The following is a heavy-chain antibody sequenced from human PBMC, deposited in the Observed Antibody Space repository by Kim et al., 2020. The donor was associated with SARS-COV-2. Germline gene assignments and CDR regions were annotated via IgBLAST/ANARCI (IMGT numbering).Heavy chain of an antibody. V-gene: IGHV3-11*03. J-gene: IGHJ6*02. CDR2: ISSSSSYT. Sequence: GGSLRLSCAASGFTFSDYYMSWIRQAPGKGLEWVSYISSSSSYTNYADSVKGRFTISRDNAKNSLYLQMNSLRAEDTAVYYCARSGGGSWAYYYGMDVWGQGTTVTVSS. CDR1: GFTFSDYY. CDR3: ARSGGGSWAYYYGMDV. D-gene: IGHD1-26*01.